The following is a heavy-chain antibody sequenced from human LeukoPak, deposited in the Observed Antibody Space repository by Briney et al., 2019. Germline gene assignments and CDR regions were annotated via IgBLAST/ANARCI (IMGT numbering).Heavy chain of an antibody. V-gene: IGHV4-59*01. CDR3: ARGVPDDFWSGYYTPV. CDR2: IYYSGST. D-gene: IGHD3-3*01. J-gene: IGHJ4*02. Sequence: SETLSPTCTVSGGSISSYYWSWIRQPPGKGLEWIGYIYYSGSTNYNPSLKSRVTISVDTSKNQFSLKLSSVTAADTAVYYCARGVPDDFWSGYYTPVWGQGTLVTVSS. CDR1: GGSISSYY.